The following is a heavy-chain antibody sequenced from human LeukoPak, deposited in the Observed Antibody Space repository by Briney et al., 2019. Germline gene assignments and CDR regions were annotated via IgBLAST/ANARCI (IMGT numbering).Heavy chain of an antibody. V-gene: IGHV1-2*06. CDR2: INPNSGGT. D-gene: IGHD3-10*01. J-gene: IGHJ5*02. Sequence: GASVKVSCKASGYTFTGYYMHWVRQAHGQGLEWMGRINPNSGGTNYAQKFQGRVTMTRDTSISTAYMELSRLRSDDTAVYYCARSYYYGSGRPVDWFDPWGQGTLVTVSS. CDR1: GYTFTGYY. CDR3: ARSYYYGSGRPVDWFDP.